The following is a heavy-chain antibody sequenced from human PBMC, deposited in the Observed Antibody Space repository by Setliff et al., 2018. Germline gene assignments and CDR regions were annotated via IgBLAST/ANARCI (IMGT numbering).Heavy chain of an antibody. V-gene: IGHV1-69*05. Sequence: GASVKVSCKASGGTFSDYGISWVRQAPGQGLEWMGGTIPIFGTTDYAQKFQGRVTIITDESTSTAYMELSSLTSADTAVYYCAGEGVDTRSSTDYRYYMDVWGKGTTVTVSS. D-gene: IGHD5-18*01. CDR2: TIPIFGTT. J-gene: IGHJ6*03. CDR1: GGTFSDYG. CDR3: AGEGVDTRSSTDYRYYMDV.